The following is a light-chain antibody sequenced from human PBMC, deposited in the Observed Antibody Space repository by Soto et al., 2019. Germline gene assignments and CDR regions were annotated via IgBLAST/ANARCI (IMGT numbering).Light chain of an antibody. V-gene: IGKV3-15*01. Sequence: EIVMTQSPATLSVSPGERATLSCRASQSVGSTLAWYQQKPGQAPRLLIYGASTRATGIPARFSGSGSGTEFALTISGLQSEDFAVYYCQQFSVWHRTFGQGTKVDIK. CDR2: GAS. CDR3: QQFSVWHRT. J-gene: IGKJ1*01. CDR1: QSVGST.